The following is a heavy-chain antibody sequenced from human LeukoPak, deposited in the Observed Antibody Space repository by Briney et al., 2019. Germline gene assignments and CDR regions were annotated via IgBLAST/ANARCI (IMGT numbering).Heavy chain of an antibody. Sequence: GGSLRLSCAASGFTFSSYGMHWVRQAPGRGLEWVAVISYDGSNKYYADSVKGRFTTSRDNSKNTLYPQMNSLRAEDTAVYYCAILEGGYWGQGTLVTVSS. J-gene: IGHJ4*02. D-gene: IGHD3-16*01. CDR2: ISYDGSNK. V-gene: IGHV3-30*03. CDR1: GFTFSSYG. CDR3: AILEGGY.